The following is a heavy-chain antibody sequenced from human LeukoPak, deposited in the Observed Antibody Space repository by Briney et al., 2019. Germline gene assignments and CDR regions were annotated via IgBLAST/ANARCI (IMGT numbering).Heavy chain of an antibody. CDR2: ISGSGGST. D-gene: IGHD1-26*01. V-gene: IGHV3-23*01. Sequence: PGGSLRLSCAASGFTFSSHAMSWVRQAPGKGLEWVSAISGSGGSTYYADSVKGRFTISRDNSKNTLYLQMNSLRAEDTAVYYCAKDLSGSLVGATIDYWGQGTLVTVSS. CDR3: AKDLSGSLVGATIDY. J-gene: IGHJ4*02. CDR1: GFTFSSHA.